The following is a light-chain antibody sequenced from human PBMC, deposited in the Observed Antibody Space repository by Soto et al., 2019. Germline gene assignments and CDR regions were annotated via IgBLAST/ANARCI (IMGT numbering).Light chain of an antibody. CDR2: RAS. CDR3: QQYHSYPLT. J-gene: IGKJ4*01. CDR1: QDISSY. Sequence: AILMTQSPSSLSASTGDRVTITCRASQDISSYVAWYQQKPGKAPKFLIYRASTLQGGVPSRFSGSGSGTDFTLTISSLQSEDFATYYCQQYHSYPLTFGGGTKVEIK. V-gene: IGKV1-8*01.